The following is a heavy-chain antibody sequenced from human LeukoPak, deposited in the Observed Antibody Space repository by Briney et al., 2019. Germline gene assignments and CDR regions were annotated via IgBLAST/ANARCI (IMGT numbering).Heavy chain of an antibody. Sequence: GESLKISCEGSGYTFTCHWIGWVRQMPGKGLEWMGIISPGDSDTRYSPSFQGQVTISADKSISTAYLQWSSLKASDSAMYYCARRYRVNSWYYFDYWGQGTLVTVSS. J-gene: IGHJ4*02. CDR2: ISPGDSDT. V-gene: IGHV5-51*01. D-gene: IGHD6-13*01. CDR3: ARRYRVNSWYYFDY. CDR1: GYTFTCHW.